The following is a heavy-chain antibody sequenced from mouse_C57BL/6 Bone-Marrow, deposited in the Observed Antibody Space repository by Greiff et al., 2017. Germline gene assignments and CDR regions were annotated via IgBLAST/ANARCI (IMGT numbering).Heavy chain of an antibody. CDR3: ARSPRSSYFDY. D-gene: IGHD1-1*01. Sequence: EVKLVESGGGLVQPGGSLSLSCAASGFTFTDYYMSWVRQPPGKALEWLGFIRNKANGYTTEYSAYVKGRFTSSRDNSQSIIYLQMNALRAEDSATYYCARSPRSSYFDYWGQGTTLTVSS. V-gene: IGHV7-3*01. CDR1: GFTFTDYY. J-gene: IGHJ2*01. CDR2: IRNKANGYTT.